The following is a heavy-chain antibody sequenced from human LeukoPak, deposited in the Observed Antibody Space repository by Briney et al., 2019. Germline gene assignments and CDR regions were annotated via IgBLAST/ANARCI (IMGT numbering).Heavy chain of an antibody. D-gene: IGHD5-18*01. Sequence: SETLSLTCTVSGGSISSSAYSWGWIRQPPGKGLEWIGNIFYSGTTYYSPSLKSRVTISVDTSKNQFSLKLSSVAAADTAVYYCARHPSPDTAMVFLFDWGQGTLVTVSS. V-gene: IGHV4-39*01. CDR3: ARHPSPDTAMVFLFD. J-gene: IGHJ4*02. CDR1: GGSISSSAYS. CDR2: IFYSGTT.